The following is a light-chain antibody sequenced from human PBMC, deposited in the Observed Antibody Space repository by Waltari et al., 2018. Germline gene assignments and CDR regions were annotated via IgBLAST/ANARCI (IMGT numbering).Light chain of an antibody. CDR1: ALPTKF. J-gene: IGLJ6*01. V-gene: IGLV3-10*01. Sequence: SYELTQSPSVSVSPGQTARITCSGDALPTKFVYWYHQKSGQAPVLVIHEDTKRPSGIPERFSAAASGTMATLTISGAQVEDEGDYYCYSTDSAGDYNVFGSGTKVTVL. CDR2: EDT. CDR3: YSTDSAGDYNV.